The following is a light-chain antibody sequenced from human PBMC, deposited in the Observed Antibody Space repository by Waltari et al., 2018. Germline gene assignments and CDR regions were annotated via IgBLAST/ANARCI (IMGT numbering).Light chain of an antibody. J-gene: IGLJ2*01. CDR3: QAWDSGIV. CDR1: KVGDKS. Sequence: SYEVTQPPSVSVSPGQTATITCSGDKVGDKSVCWYQQKAGQSPVLLIYRDNMRPSGFPERFSGSNSGNTATLTISGTQALDEADYHCQAWDSGIVFGGGTKLTVL. V-gene: IGLV3-1*01. CDR2: RDN.